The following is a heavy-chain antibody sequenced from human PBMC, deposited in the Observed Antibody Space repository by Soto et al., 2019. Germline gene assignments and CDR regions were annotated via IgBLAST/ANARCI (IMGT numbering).Heavy chain of an antibody. D-gene: IGHD6-6*01. J-gene: IGHJ5*02. CDR3: ARKSSSSSWFDP. V-gene: IGHV1-18*01. CDR2: ISGYNGNT. CDR1: GYTFSNYG. Sequence: QVQLVQSGTEVKKPGASVKVSCKASGYTFSNYGVTWVRQAPGQGLEWMGWISGYNGNTNYAQNFQGRVTMTADPSTRTAYMDLRSLRSDDTAVYFCARKSSSSSWFDPWGQGTQVTVSS.